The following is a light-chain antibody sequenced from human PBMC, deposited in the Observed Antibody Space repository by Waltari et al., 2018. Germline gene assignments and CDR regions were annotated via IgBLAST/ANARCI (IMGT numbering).Light chain of an antibody. CDR2: GAS. V-gene: IGKV3-20*01. CDR3: QQYATSPRLT. Sequence: EIVLTQSPGTLSLSPGERATLSRRASPSVTASSLAWYQQKPGQAPRLLIYGASSRATGIPDRFSGSGSGTDFTLTISRLEPEDFAVYYCQQYATSPRLTFGGGTKVEIK. J-gene: IGKJ4*01. CDR1: PSVTASS.